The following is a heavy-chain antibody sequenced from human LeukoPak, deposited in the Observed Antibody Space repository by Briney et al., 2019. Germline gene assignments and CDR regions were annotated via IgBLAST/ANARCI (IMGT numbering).Heavy chain of an antibody. CDR1: GFTISDYW. J-gene: IGHJ4*02. Sequence: PGGSLRLSCAASGFTISDYWMSWVRQAPGKGLEWVANIKEDGSEKNYVDSAKGRFTISRDNAKNSLYLQMNSLRAEDTAVYYCARDRPIDYWGQGTLVTVSS. V-gene: IGHV3-7*01. CDR3: ARDRPIDY. CDR2: IKEDGSEK.